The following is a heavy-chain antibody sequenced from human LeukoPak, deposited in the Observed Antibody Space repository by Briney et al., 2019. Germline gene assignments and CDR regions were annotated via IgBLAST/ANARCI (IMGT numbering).Heavy chain of an antibody. CDR3: AKGTDYDSSGYYFGWAFDI. Sequence: GGSLRLSCAASGFTFSSYAMSWVRQAPGKGLEWVSAISGSGGSTYYADSVKGRFTISRDNSKNTLYLQMYSLRAEDTAVYYCAKGTDYDSSGYYFGWAFDIWGQGTMVTVSS. CDR1: GFTFSSYA. CDR2: ISGSGGST. V-gene: IGHV3-23*01. D-gene: IGHD3-22*01. J-gene: IGHJ3*02.